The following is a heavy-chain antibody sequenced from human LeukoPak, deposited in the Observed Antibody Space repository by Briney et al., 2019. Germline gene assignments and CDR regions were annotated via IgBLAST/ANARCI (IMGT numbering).Heavy chain of an antibody. CDR1: GFTFSSYW. CDR3: ANIEFVA. D-gene: IGHD1/OR15-1a*01. Sequence: GGSLRLSCVVSGFTFSSYWMHWVRQGPGKGLVWVSRIDTGGSNTLYADSVRGRFTISRDNSKNTLYLQMNSLRAEDTAVYYCANIEFVAWGQGTLVTVSS. V-gene: IGHV3-74*01. CDR2: IDTGGSNT. J-gene: IGHJ5*02.